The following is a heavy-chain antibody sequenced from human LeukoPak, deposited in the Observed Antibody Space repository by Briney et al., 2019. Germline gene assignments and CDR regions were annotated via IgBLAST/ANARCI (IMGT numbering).Heavy chain of an antibody. CDR3: AGDSSGYSYFDY. CDR1: GYSISSGYY. Sequence: SETLSLTCNVSGYSISSGYYWGWVRQPPGKGLEWIGSIYHSGSTYYNPSLKSRVTISVDTSKNQFSLNLTSVTAADTPVYYCAGDSSGYSYFDYWGQGILVTVSS. CDR2: IYHSGST. J-gene: IGHJ4*02. D-gene: IGHD3-22*01. V-gene: IGHV4-38-2*02.